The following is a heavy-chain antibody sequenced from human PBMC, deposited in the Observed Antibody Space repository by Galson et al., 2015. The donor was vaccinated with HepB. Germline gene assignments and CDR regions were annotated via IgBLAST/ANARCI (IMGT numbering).Heavy chain of an antibody. D-gene: IGHD1-26*01. J-gene: IGHJ3*02. V-gene: IGHV3-23*01. CDR1: GFTFSDYS. CDR2: MTGSGEST. Sequence: SLRLSCAASGFTFSDYSMTWVRQVPGKGLEWVSGMTGSGESTYYADSVKGRFTISRDNSKNTQYLQMNSLRVEDTAVYYCAKDRHSGSYYGGGAFDIWGQGTMVTVSS. CDR3: AKDRHSGSYYGGGAFDI.